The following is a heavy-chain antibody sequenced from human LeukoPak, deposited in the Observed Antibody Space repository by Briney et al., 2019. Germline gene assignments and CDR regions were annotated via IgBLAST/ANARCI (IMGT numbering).Heavy chain of an antibody. J-gene: IGHJ4*02. CDR3: ARGGDDY. D-gene: IGHD2-21*01. CDR2: IWYDGSNK. Sequence: GGSLRLSCAASGFTFSNYGMHWVRQAPGKGLEWVAVIWYDGSNKYYVDSVKGRFTISRDNSKNMLYLQMNSLRGEDTAMYFCARGGDDYWGQGTLVVVSS. V-gene: IGHV3-33*01. CDR1: GFTFSNYG.